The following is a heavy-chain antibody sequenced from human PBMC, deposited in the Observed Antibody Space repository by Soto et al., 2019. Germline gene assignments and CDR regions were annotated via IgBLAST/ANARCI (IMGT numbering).Heavy chain of an antibody. CDR1: GGSISSYY. Sequence: SETLSLTCTVSGGSISSYYWSWIRQPPGKGLEWIGYIYYSGSTNYNPSLKSRVTISVDTSKNQFSLKLSSVTAADTAVYYCARTSQLWSPFDYWGQGTLVTVSS. D-gene: IGHD5-18*01. V-gene: IGHV4-59*01. CDR2: IYYSGST. CDR3: ARTSQLWSPFDY. J-gene: IGHJ4*02.